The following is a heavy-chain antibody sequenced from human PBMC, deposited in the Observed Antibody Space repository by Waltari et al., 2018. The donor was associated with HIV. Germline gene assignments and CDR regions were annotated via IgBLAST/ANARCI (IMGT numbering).Heavy chain of an antibody. V-gene: IGHV3-30*02. CDR1: GFTFSSYG. J-gene: IGHJ4*02. Sequence: QVQLVESGGGVVQPGGSLRLSCAASGFTFSSYGMHWVRQAPGKGREWVAFIRYDGSNKYYADSVKGRFTIARDNSKNTLYLQMNSLRAEDTAVYYCAKGSREWELLCDYWGQGTLVTVSS. CDR3: AKGSREWELLCDY. D-gene: IGHD1-26*01. CDR2: IRYDGSNK.